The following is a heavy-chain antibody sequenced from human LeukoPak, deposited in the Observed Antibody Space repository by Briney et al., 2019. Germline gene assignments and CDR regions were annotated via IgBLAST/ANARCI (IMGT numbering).Heavy chain of an antibody. Sequence: PGGSLRLSCAASGFTFDDYAMHWVRQAPGKGLEWVSGISWNSGSIGYADSVKGRFTISRDNAKNSLYLQMNSLRAEDTALYYCARAGSGSHPKELGAFDIWGQGTMVTVAS. CDR3: ARAGSGSHPKELGAFDI. J-gene: IGHJ3*02. D-gene: IGHD1-26*01. V-gene: IGHV3-9*01. CDR1: GFTFDDYA. CDR2: ISWNSGSI.